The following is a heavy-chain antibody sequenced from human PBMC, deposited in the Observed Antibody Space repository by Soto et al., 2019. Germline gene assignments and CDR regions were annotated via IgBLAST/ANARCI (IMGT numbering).Heavy chain of an antibody. CDR1: GFTFSSYS. V-gene: IGHV3-48*02. Sequence: GGSLRLSCAASGFTFSSYSMNWVRQAPGKGLEWVSYISSSSSTIYYADSVKGRFTISRDNAKNSLYLQMNSLRDEDTAVYYSARDSPYYYDSSGLPFDPWGQGTLVTVSS. J-gene: IGHJ5*02. D-gene: IGHD3-22*01. CDR3: ARDSPYYYDSSGLPFDP. CDR2: ISSSSSTI.